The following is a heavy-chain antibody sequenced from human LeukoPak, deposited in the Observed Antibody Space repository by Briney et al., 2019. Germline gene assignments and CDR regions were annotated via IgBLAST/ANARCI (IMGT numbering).Heavy chain of an antibody. CDR2: IKQDGSEK. V-gene: IGHV3-7*01. D-gene: IGHD3-3*01. Sequence: PGRSLRLSCAAFGFTFSSYWMSWVRQAPGKGLEWVANIKQDGSEKYYVDSVKGRFTISRDNAKTSLYLQMNSLRAEDTAVYYCARSTGYDFWSGPPHAFDIWGQGTMVTVSS. CDR3: ARSTGYDFWSGPPHAFDI. CDR1: GFTFSSYW. J-gene: IGHJ3*02.